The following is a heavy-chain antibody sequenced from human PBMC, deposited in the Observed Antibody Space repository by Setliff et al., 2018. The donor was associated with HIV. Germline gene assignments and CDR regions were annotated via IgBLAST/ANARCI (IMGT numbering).Heavy chain of an antibody. V-gene: IGHV4-4*07. CDR3: AREPKGGDDRALDY. Sequence: PSETLSLTCTVSGGSISGYFWSWIRQPAGKGLEWIGRTFTSGITNYSPSLKSRVTMSVGTSKNQFSLNLTSVTAAATAVYYCAREPKGGDDRALDYWGQGTLVTVSS. J-gene: IGHJ4*02. CDR1: GGSISGYF. D-gene: IGHD3-16*01. CDR2: TFTSGIT.